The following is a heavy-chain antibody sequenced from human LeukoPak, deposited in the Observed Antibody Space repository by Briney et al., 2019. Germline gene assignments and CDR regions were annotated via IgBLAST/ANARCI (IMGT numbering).Heavy chain of an antibody. D-gene: IGHD2-15*01. J-gene: IGHJ4*02. CDR1: GGTFSSYA. Sequence: SVKVSCKASGGTFSSYAISWVRQAPGQGLEWMGGIIPIFGTANYAQKLQGRVTITADESTSTAYMELSSLRSEDTAVYYCALGYCSGGSCYFQAPFDYWGQGTLVTVSS. CDR2: IIPIFGTA. CDR3: ALGYCSGGSCYFQAPFDY. V-gene: IGHV1-69*13.